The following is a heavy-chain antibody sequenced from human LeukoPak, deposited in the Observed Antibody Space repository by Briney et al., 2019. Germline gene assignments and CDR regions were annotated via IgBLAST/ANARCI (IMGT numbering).Heavy chain of an antibody. J-gene: IGHJ4*02. V-gene: IGHV3-23*01. CDR2: ISGSDGCT. CDR1: GFSFNTFD. CDR3: VKGGWLDD. Sequence: SLRLTCAASGFSFNTFDMSWVRQAPGRGLEWVSFISGSDGCTQNANSVKGRVTISRDNFNNLLYLNMHSLRGDDTAIYYCVKGGWLDDYGQGTLVTVSS. D-gene: IGHD2-15*01.